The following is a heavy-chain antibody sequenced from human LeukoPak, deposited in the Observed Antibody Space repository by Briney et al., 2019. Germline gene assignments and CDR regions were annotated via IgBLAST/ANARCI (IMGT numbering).Heavy chain of an antibody. CDR1: GGSISSYY. CDR3: ARRSSGFAFDI. J-gene: IGHJ3*02. V-gene: IGHV4-59*01. Sequence: SETLSLTCTVSGGSISSYYWSWIRQPRGKGLEWIGNIYYSGSTNYNPSLKSRVTISVDTSKNQFSLKLSSVTAADTAVYYCARRSSGFAFDIWGQGTMVTVSS. CDR2: IYYSGST. D-gene: IGHD3-22*01.